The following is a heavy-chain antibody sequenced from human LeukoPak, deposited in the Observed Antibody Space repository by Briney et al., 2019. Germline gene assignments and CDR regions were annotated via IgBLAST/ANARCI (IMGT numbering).Heavy chain of an antibody. Sequence: PSETLSLTCTVSGGSISSSSYYWGWIRRPPGKGLEWIGSIYYSGSTYYNPSLKSRVTISVDTSKNQFSLKLSSVTAADTAVYYCARHLDSSGYTEDAFDIWGQGTMVTVSS. CDR3: ARHLDSSGYTEDAFDI. D-gene: IGHD3-22*01. J-gene: IGHJ3*02. V-gene: IGHV4-39*01. CDR2: IYYSGST. CDR1: GGSISSSSYY.